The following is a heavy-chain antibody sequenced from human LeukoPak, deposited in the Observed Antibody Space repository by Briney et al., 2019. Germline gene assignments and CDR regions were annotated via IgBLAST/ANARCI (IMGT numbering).Heavy chain of an antibody. CDR1: GYTFTSYY. Sequence: EASVKVSCKASGYTFTSYYMHWVRQAPGQGLEWMGIINPSGGSTSYAQKFQGRVTMTRDTSTSTVYMELRSLRSDDTAVYYCARGRITGTSSLVRAFDIWGQGTMVTVSS. CDR2: INPSGGST. J-gene: IGHJ3*02. V-gene: IGHV1-46*01. D-gene: IGHD1-20*01. CDR3: ARGRITGTSSLVRAFDI.